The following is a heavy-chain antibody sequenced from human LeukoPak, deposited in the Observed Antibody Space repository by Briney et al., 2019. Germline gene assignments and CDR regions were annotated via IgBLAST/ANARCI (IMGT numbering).Heavy chain of an antibody. CDR2: IYSGGTI. CDR3: ARYYYDSSGYYYFDS. D-gene: IGHD3-22*01. Sequence: GGSLRLSCAASGFTISSNYMSWVRQAPGKGLEWVSVIYSGGTIYYADSVKGRFTISRDNSKNTLYPQMNSLRAEDTALYYCARYYYDSSGYYYFDSWGQGTLVTVSS. J-gene: IGHJ4*02. V-gene: IGHV3-53*01. CDR1: GFTISSNY.